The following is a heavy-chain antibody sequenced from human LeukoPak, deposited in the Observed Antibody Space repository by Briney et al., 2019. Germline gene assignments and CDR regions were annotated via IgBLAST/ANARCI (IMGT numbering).Heavy chain of an antibody. D-gene: IGHD2/OR15-2a*01. CDR3: ARHLFYGPFDAFDI. Sequence: GGSLRLSCAASRFNFNNYWMSWVRQAPGKGLEWVANIKEDGTETYYVHSVRGRFAISRDNAKNSLSLQMNSLRAEDTAVYYCARHLFYGPFDAFDIWGLGTMVTVSS. V-gene: IGHV3-7*01. CDR1: RFNFNNYW. J-gene: IGHJ3*02. CDR2: IKEDGTET.